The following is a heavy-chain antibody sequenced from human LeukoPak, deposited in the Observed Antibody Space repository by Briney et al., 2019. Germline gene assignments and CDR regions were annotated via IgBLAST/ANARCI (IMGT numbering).Heavy chain of an antibody. CDR2: LNPYSGVT. CDR1: GYTFTDSN. CDR3: ARGCCSSTSCYAYDY. D-gene: IGHD2-2*01. Sequence: ASLKDSCKASGYTFTDSNMHSVRQAPGQGLEWMGWLNPYSGVTTYAPKFQARVTTTRDTSSRTAYMEMRTRESEDAAVYYCARGCCSSTSCYAYDYWGQGTLVTVSS. J-gene: IGHJ4*02. V-gene: IGHV1-2*02.